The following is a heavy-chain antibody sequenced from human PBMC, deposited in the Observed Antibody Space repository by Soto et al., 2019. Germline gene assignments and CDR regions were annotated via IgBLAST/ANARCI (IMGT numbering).Heavy chain of an antibody. V-gene: IGHV1-2*04. CDR3: ARESGGTTATLDYYYCYMDV. CDR2: INPNSGRT. CDR1: GYAFSQFF. D-gene: IGHD4-17*01. J-gene: IGHJ6*03. Sequence: QVQLVQSGAEVKKPGASVKVSCKASGYAFSQFFIHWMRQAPGQGLEWTGWINPNSGRTKFAQNLQGWGTMTRDTSIKTVYMELSGLRSGATAVYYCARESGGTTATLDYYYCYMDVWGKGTTVTVSS.